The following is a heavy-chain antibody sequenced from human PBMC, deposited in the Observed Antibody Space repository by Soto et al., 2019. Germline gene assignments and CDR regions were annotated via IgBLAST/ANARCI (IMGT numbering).Heavy chain of an antibody. CDR2: ISSSNT. J-gene: IGHJ4*02. CDR1: GITFSSYS. V-gene: IGHV3-48*02. CDR3: VGDQDVHAPMVHGNY. D-gene: IGHD2-8*01. Sequence: EVQLVESGGGLVQPGASLRLSCTASGITFSSYSMNWVRLAPGKGLEWLSYISSSNTAYADSVKGRFTISRDNAKNSVYLQMNSLRDEDTAVYYCVGDQDVHAPMVHGNYWGRGTRVTVSS.